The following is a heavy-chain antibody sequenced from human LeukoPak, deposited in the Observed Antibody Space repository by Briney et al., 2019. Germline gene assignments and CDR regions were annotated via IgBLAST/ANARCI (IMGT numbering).Heavy chain of an antibody. V-gene: IGHV1-18*01. D-gene: IGHD1-26*01. J-gene: IGHJ4*02. Sequence: VASVKVSCKASGYTFTSYGISWVRQAPGQGLEWMGWISAYNGNTNYAQKLQGRVTMTTDTSTSTAYMELRSLTSDDTAVYYCAREESIGSYQFLHDYWGQGTLVTVSS. CDR2: ISAYNGNT. CDR3: AREESIGSYQFLHDY. CDR1: GYTFTSYG.